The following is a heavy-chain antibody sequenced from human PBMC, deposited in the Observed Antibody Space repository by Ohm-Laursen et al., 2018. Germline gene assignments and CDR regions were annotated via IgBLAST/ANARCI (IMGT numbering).Heavy chain of an antibody. J-gene: IGHJ4*02. CDR3: AGAPNLYYFDY. Sequence: SETLSLTCSVSGASISSYYWTWIRQPPGKGLEWIGHFYHSGGTNNNPSFKSRVTISINTSKNQFSLQLRFVTAADTAVYHCAGAPNLYYFDYWGQGTLVTVSS. CDR1: GASISSYY. V-gene: IGHV4-4*09. D-gene: IGHD1-26*01. CDR2: FYHSGGT.